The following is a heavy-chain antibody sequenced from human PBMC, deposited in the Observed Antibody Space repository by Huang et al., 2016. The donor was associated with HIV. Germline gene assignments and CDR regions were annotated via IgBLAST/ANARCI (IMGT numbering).Heavy chain of an antibody. Sequence: QVHLVQSGAEVKKPGASVKVSCKASGYTFTNYDINWVRQAPGRGLELVGGMNPNTGNTGFAKSFQGRVTMTRKTSITTAYMELTSLTSEDTAVYYCARSAYGDLDYWGLGTLVIVSS. CDR2: MNPNTGNT. V-gene: IGHV1-8*02. J-gene: IGHJ4*02. CDR3: ARSAYGDLDY. CDR1: GYTFTNYD. D-gene: IGHD4-17*01.